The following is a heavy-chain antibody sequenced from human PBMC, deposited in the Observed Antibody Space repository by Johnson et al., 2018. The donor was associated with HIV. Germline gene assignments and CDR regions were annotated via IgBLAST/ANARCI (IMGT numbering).Heavy chain of an antibody. J-gene: IGHJ3*02. CDR2: ISYDGSNK. CDR1: GFTFSSYA. CDR3: ARRLWFRNLYDAFDI. V-gene: IGHV3-30*14. D-gene: IGHD3-10*01. Sequence: VQLVESGGGVVQPGRSLRLSCAASGFTFSSYAMHWVRQAPGKGLEWVAVISYDGSNKYYADSVKGRFTISRDTAKNTLYLQMNNLRPEDTALYYCARRLWFRNLYDAFDIWGQGTMVTVSS.